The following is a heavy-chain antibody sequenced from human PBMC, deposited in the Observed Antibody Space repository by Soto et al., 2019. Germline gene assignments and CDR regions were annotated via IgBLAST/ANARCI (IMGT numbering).Heavy chain of an antibody. D-gene: IGHD5-18*01. CDR2: ISGSGGST. V-gene: IGHV3-23*01. CDR1: GFTFSSYA. Sequence: EVQLLESGGGLVQPGGSLRLSCAASGFTFSSYAMSWVRQAPGKGLEWVSAISGSGGSTYYADSVKGRFTISRDNSKNSLYLQMNSLRAEDTAVYYCAGTYESRGYSYGYYWGQGTLVTVSS. CDR3: AGTYESRGYSYGYY. J-gene: IGHJ4*02.